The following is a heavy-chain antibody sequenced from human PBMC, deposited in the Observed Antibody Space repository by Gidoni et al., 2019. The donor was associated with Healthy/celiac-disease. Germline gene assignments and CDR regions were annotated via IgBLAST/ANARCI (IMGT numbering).Heavy chain of an antibody. J-gene: IGHJ6*02. Sequence: QVQLVESGGGVVQPGRSLRLSCAASGFTFSSYAMHWVRQAPGKGLEWVAVISYDGSNKYYADSVKGRFTISRDNSKNTLYLQMNSLRAEDTAVYYCAKNAPYYYDSSGGGMDVWGQGTTVTVSS. CDR1: GFTFSSYA. D-gene: IGHD3-22*01. CDR3: AKNAPYYYDSSGGGMDV. V-gene: IGHV3-30-3*02. CDR2: ISYDGSNK.